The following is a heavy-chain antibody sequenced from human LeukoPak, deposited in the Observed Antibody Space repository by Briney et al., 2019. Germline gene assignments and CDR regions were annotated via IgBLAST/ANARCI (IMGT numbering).Heavy chain of an antibody. CDR3: AKDRGVFGVAYSLDY. Sequence: PGGSLRLSCAAPGFTFSSYGMHWVRQAPGKGLEWVSYIRYDGINEYYADSVRGRFTISRDISKKTLYLQMNSLRAEDTAVYYCAKDRGVFGVAYSLDYWGQGSLVTVSS. CDR2: IRYDGINE. J-gene: IGHJ4*02. CDR1: GFTFSSYG. D-gene: IGHD3-3*01. V-gene: IGHV3-30*02.